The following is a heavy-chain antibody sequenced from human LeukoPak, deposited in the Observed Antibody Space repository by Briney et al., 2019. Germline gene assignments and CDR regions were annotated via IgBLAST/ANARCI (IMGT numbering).Heavy chain of an antibody. CDR2: INSDGSST. CDR1: GFTFSSYW. Sequence: GGSLRLSCAASGFTFSSYWMHWVRQAPGKGLVWVSRINSDGSSTSYADSVKGRFTISRDDAKNTLYLQMNSLRAEDTAVYYCARASYCGGDCYSRYFQHWGQGTLVTVSS. D-gene: IGHD2-21*02. J-gene: IGHJ1*01. V-gene: IGHV3-74*01. CDR3: ARASYCGGDCYSRYFQH.